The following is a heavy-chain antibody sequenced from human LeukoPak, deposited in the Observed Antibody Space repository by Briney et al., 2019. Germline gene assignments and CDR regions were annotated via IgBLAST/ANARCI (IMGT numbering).Heavy chain of an antibody. J-gene: IGHJ4*02. D-gene: IGHD4-23*01. CDR2: ISGSGGST. Sequence: PGGSLRLSCAASGFTFSSYAMSWVRQAPGKGLEWVSAISGSGGSTYYADSVKGRFTISRDNSKNTLYLQMNSLRAEDTAVYYCAKVPGRVVTKNPFDYWGQGTLVTVSS. V-gene: IGHV3-23*01. CDR3: AKVPGRVVTKNPFDY. CDR1: GFTFSSYA.